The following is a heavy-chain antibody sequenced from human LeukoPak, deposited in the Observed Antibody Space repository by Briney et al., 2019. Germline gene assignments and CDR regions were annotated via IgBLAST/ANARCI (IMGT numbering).Heavy chain of an antibody. J-gene: IGHJ4*02. CDR2: INPNSGGT. V-gene: IGHV1-2*02. CDR3: AREPRGYSYGLDY. D-gene: IGHD5-18*01. Sequence: GASVKVSCKASGGTFSSYAISWVRQAPGQGLEWMGWINPNSGGTNYAQKFQGRVTMTRDTSISTAYMELSRLRSDDTAVYYCAREPRGYSYGLDYWGQGTLVTVSS. CDR1: GGTFSSYA.